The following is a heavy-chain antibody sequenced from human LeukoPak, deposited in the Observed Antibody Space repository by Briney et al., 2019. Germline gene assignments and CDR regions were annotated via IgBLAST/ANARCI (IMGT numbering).Heavy chain of an antibody. Sequence: GGSLRLSCAASGFTFSSYSMNWVRQAPGKGLEWVSSISSSSYIYYADSVKGRFTISRDNAKNSLYLQMNSLRAEDTAVYYCARVTDYSNYVSAFDIWGQGTMVTVSS. CDR3: ARVTDYSNYVSAFDI. CDR1: GFTFSSYS. V-gene: IGHV3-21*01. CDR2: ISSSSYI. J-gene: IGHJ3*02. D-gene: IGHD4-4*01.